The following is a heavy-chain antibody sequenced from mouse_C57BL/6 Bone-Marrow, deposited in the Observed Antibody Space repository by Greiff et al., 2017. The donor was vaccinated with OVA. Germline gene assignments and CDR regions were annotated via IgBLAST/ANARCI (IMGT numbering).Heavy chain of an antibody. J-gene: IGHJ2*01. CDR2: ISSGGSYT. CDR1: GFTFSSYG. V-gene: IGHV5-6*01. CDR3: ARHGYHYFDY. Sequence: EVNLVESGGDLAKPGGSLKLSCAASGFTFSSYGMSWVRQTPDKRLEWVATISSGGSYTYYPDSVKGRFTISRDNAKNTLYLQMSSLKSEDTAMYYCARHGYHYFDYWGQGTTLTVSS. D-gene: IGHD2-2*01.